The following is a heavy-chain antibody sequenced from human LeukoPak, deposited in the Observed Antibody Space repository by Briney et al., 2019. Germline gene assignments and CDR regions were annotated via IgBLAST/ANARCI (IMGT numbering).Heavy chain of an antibody. Sequence: SETLSLTCTVSGGSISNYYWSWIRQPPGKGLEWIGYIYYSGSTNYNPSLKSRVTISVDTSKNQFSLKLSSVTAADTAVYYCAREEYSSSYFDYWGQGTLVTVSS. J-gene: IGHJ4*02. V-gene: IGHV4-59*01. CDR2: IYYSGST. CDR3: AREEYSSSYFDY. CDR1: GGSISNYY. D-gene: IGHD6-6*01.